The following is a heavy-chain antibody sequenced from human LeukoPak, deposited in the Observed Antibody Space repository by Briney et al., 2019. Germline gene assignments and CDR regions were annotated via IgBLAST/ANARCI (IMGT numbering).Heavy chain of an antibody. CDR1: GGSISNKY. CDR3: ARTTEGGYTYDYFYYYYMDV. Sequence: SETLSLTCTVSGGSISNKYWSWIRQPPGKGLEWIGYIYYSGSTNYNPPLKSRVTILVDTSKNQFSLKLSSVTAADTAVYYCARTTEGGYTYDYFYYYYMDVWGKGTTVTISS. V-gene: IGHV4-59*01. J-gene: IGHJ6*03. D-gene: IGHD5-18*01. CDR2: IYYSGST.